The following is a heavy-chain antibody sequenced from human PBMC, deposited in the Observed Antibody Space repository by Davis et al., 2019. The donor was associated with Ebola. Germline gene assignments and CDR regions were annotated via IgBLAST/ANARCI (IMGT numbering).Heavy chain of an antibody. J-gene: IGHJ6*02. CDR1: GGSISSHY. Sequence: PSETLSLTCTVSGGSISSHYWSWIRQPPGKGLEWIGYIYYSGSTNYNPSLKSRVTMSVDTSKNQFSLKLSSVTAADTAVYYCARIPYYYYGMDVWGQGTTVTVSS. V-gene: IGHV4-59*11. CDR3: ARIPYYYYGMDV. D-gene: IGHD2-21*01. CDR2: IYYSGST.